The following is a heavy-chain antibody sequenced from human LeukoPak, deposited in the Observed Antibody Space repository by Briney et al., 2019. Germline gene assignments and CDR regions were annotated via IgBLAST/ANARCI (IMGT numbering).Heavy chain of an antibody. D-gene: IGHD5-18*01. CDR3: ARAAIQLWTNFDY. CDR1: GGSFSGYY. CDR2: INHSGST. J-gene: IGHJ4*02. V-gene: IGHV4-34*01. Sequence: PSETLSLTCAVYGGSFSGYYWSWIRQPPGKGLEWIGEINHSGSTNYNPSLKSRVTISVDTSKNQFSLKLSSVTAADTAVYYCARAAIQLWTNFDYWGQGTLVTVSS.